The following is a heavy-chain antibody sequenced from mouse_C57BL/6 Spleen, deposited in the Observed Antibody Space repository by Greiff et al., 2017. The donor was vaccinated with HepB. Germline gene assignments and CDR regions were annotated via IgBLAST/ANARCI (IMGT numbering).Heavy chain of an antibody. CDR2: ISYDGSN. CDR3: APLRRPYAIDY. CDR1: GYSITSGYY. V-gene: IGHV3-6*01. J-gene: IGHJ4*01. D-gene: IGHD2-4*01. Sequence: EVKLQESGPGLVKPSQSLSLTCSVTGYSITSGYYWNWIRQFPGNKLEWMGYISYDGSNNYNPSLKNRISITRDTSKNQFFLKLNSVTTEDTATYYCAPLRRPYAIDYWGQGTSVTVSS.